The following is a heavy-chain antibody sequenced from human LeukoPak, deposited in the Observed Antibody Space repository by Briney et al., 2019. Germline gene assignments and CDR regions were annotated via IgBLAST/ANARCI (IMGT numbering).Heavy chain of an antibody. CDR2: IYNSGST. J-gene: IGHJ4*02. CDR1: GGSISSYY. Sequence: KPSETLSLTCTVYGGSISSYYWSWIRQPPGKGLEWIGYIYNSGSTNYNTSLKSRVTISVDTSKNQFSLKLSSVTAADTAVYYCARGIAAVGNYFDYWGQGTLVTVSS. CDR3: ARGIAAVGNYFDY. D-gene: IGHD6-13*01. V-gene: IGHV4-59*01.